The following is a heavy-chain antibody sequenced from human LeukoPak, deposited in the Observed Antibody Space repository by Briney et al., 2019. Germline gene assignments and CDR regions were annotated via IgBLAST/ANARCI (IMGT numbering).Heavy chain of an antibody. V-gene: IGHV5-51*01. CDR3: ATTSLYSGSYPAGFDY. Sequence: GESLKISCKGSGYSFTSYWIGWVRQMPGKGLEWMGNIYPGDSDTRYSPSFQGQVTISADKSISTAYLQWSSLKASDTAMYYCATTSLYSGSYPAGFDYWGQGTLVTVSS. CDR2: IYPGDSDT. D-gene: IGHD1-26*01. CDR1: GYSFTSYW. J-gene: IGHJ4*02.